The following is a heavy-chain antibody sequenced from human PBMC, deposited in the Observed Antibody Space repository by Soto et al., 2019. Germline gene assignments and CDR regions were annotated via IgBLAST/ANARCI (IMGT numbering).Heavy chain of an antibody. D-gene: IGHD6-6*01. Sequence: QVQLVESGGGVVQPGRSLRLSCAASGFTFSSYAMHWVRQAPGKGPEWVAVISYDGSNKYYADSVKGRFTISRDNSKNTLYLQMNSLRAEDTAVYYCARDGEIAARRVYFDYWGQGTLVTVSS. CDR2: ISYDGSNK. CDR3: ARDGEIAARRVYFDY. J-gene: IGHJ4*02. V-gene: IGHV3-30-3*01. CDR1: GFTFSSYA.